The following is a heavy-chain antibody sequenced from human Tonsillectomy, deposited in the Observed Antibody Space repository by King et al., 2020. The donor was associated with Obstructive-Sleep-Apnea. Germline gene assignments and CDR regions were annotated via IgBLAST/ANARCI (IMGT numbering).Heavy chain of an antibody. CDR1: GFSLSNPGVG. V-gene: IGHV2-26*01. CDR2: MFSNDAK. Sequence: TLKESGPVLVQPTETLTLTCTVSGFSLSNPGVGVSWIRQPPGKALEWLAQMFSNDAKSYRTSLKSRLTVSKDTSKSQVVLTMTNMDPLDTGTYYCARSASHLDTFDIWGQGAMVTVSS. CDR3: ARSASHLDTFDI. J-gene: IGHJ3*02.